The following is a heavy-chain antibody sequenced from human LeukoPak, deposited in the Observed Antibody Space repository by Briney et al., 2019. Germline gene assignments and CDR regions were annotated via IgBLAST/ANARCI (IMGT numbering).Heavy chain of an antibody. J-gene: IGHJ6*02. Sequence: SETLSLTCAIYGGSFSGYYWSWIRQPPGKGLEWIGEINHSGSTNYNPSLKSRVTISVDTSKNQFSLKLSSVTAADTAVYYCARGRGYSYGSAYYYYGMDVWGQGTTVTVSS. D-gene: IGHD5-18*01. CDR2: INHSGST. V-gene: IGHV4-34*01. CDR1: GGSFSGYY. CDR3: ARGRGYSYGSAYYYYGMDV.